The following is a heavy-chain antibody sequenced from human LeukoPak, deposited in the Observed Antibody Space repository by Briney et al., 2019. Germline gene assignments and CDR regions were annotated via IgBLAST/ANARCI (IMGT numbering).Heavy chain of an antibody. J-gene: IGHJ3*02. CDR1: GFTFSSYA. Sequence: GGSLRLSCAASGFTFSSYAMSWVRQAPGKGLEWVSAISGSGGSTYYADSVKGRFTISRDNSKNTLYLQMNSLRAEDRAVYYCAKDQGGYYYPDAFDIWGQGTMVTVSS. CDR2: ISGSGGST. D-gene: IGHD3-22*01. CDR3: AKDQGGYYYPDAFDI. V-gene: IGHV3-23*01.